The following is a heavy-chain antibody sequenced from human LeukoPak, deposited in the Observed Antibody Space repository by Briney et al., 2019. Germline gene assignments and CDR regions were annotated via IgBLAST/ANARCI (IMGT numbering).Heavy chain of an antibody. CDR2: INPNSGGT. V-gene: IGHV1-2*02. J-gene: IGHJ3*02. D-gene: IGHD3-22*01. CDR1: GYTFTGYY. CDR3: AREHDAYYYDSSGRRGRDAFDI. Sequence: GASVKVSCKASGYTFTGYYMHWVRQAPGQGLEWMGWINPNSGGTNYAQKFQGRVTMTRDTSISTAYMELSRLRSDDTAVYYCAREHDAYYYDSSGRRGRDAFDIWGQGTMVTVSS.